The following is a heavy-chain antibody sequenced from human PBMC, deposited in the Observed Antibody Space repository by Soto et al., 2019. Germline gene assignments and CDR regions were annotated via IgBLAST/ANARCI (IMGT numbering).Heavy chain of an antibody. CDR3: ARSRVQRTNWFDP. CDR1: GFTFSSYS. V-gene: IGHV3-21*01. J-gene: IGHJ5*02. Sequence: PGGSLRLSCAASGFTFSSYSMNWGRQAPGKGLEWVSSISSSSSYIYYADSVKGRFTISRDNAKNSLYLQMNSLRAEDTAVYYCARSRVQRTNWFDPWGQGTLVTVSS. CDR2: ISSSSSYI.